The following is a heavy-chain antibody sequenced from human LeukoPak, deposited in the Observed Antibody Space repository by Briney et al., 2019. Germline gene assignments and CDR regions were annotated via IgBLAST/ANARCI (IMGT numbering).Heavy chain of an antibody. CDR1: GGSFSGYY. D-gene: IGHD1-26*01. Sequence: SETLSLTCAVYGGSFSGYYWSWIRQPPGKGLEWIGEIDHSGSTNYNPSLKSRVTISVDTSKNQFSLKLSSVTAAVTAVYYCARGYGYSGSYRFDYWGQGTLVTVSS. CDR3: ARGYGYSGSYRFDY. J-gene: IGHJ4*02. V-gene: IGHV4-34*01. CDR2: IDHSGST.